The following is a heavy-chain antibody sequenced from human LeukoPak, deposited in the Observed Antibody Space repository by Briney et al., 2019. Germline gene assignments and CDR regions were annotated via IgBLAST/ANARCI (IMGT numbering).Heavy chain of an antibody. Sequence: SQTLSPTCAISGDSVSSINAAWNSIRQSPSRGLEWLGRTYYRSRWFNDFALYVQTRITIKADTSKNQFSLQLSSVTPEDTAVSYCAGGVDYIPDWGQGTLVTVSS. D-gene: IGHD4-11*01. V-gene: IGHV6-1*01. J-gene: IGHJ4*02. CDR2: TYYRSRWFN. CDR3: AGGVDYIPD. CDR1: GDSVSSINAA.